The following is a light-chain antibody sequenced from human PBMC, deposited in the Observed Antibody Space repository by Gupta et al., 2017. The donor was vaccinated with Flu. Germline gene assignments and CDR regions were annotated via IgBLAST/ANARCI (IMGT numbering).Light chain of an antibody. Sequence: PGTTASTTASGDAGSKNFVYWYQQKPGQPRLLLLYKDSRSSAGLPGRFSGSGSGATVTLTISVGQAEDAADYYCHPADTAGTYVFGGGTKVTVL. CDR1: AGSKNF. J-gene: IGLJ1*01. V-gene: IGLV3-25*03. CDR3: HPADTAGTYV. CDR2: KDS.